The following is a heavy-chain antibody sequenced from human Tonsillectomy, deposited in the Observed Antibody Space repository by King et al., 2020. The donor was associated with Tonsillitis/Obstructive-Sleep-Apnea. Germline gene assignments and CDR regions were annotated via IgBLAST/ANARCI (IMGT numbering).Heavy chain of an antibody. CDR3: ATPFASSGYFNYYGMDV. D-gene: IGHD3-22*01. CDR2: ISSNGGST. CDR1: GFTFSSYA. J-gene: IGHJ6*02. Sequence: VQLVESGGGLVQPGGSLRLSCAASGFTFSSYAMHWVRQAPGKGLEYVSAISSNGGSTYYANSVKGRFTISRDNSKNTLYLQMGSLIAEDMAVYYCATPFASSGYFNYYGMDVWGQGTTVTVSS. V-gene: IGHV3-64*01.